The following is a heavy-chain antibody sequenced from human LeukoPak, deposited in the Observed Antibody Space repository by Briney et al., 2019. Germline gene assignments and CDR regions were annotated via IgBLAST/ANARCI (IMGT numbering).Heavy chain of an antibody. CDR3: ARDLTGYSSGPTGY. Sequence: GGSLRLSCAASGFTFSGYWMSWVRQAPGKGLEWVANIKQDGSEKYYVDSVKGRFTISRDNAKNSLYLQMNSLRAEDTAVYYCARDLTGYSSGPTGYWGQGTLVTVSS. J-gene: IGHJ4*02. V-gene: IGHV3-7*01. D-gene: IGHD6-19*01. CDR2: IKQDGSEK. CDR1: GFTFSGYW.